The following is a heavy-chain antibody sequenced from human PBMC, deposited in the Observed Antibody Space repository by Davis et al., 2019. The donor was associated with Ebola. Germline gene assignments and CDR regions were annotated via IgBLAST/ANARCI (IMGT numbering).Heavy chain of an antibody. Sequence: MPSETLSLTCAVYGGSFSGYYWSWIRQPPGKGLEWIGEINHSGSTNYNPSLKSRVTISVDTSKNQFSLKLSSVTAADTAVYYCARGGSSSWYGGYYYGTDVWGQGTTVTVSS. CDR1: GGSFSGYY. V-gene: IGHV4-34*01. CDR3: ARGGSSSWYGGYYYGTDV. J-gene: IGHJ6*02. D-gene: IGHD6-13*01. CDR2: INHSGST.